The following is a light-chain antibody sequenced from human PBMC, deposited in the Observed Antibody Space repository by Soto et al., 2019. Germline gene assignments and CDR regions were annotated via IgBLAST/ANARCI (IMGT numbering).Light chain of an antibody. J-gene: IGKJ1*01. CDR3: QQYNNWPRT. Sequence: EIVLTQSPVTLSLSPGERATLSCGASQSVSSSYLAWYQQKPGQAPRLLIYDASSRATGIPARFSGSGSGTEFALTVSSLQSEDFAVYYCQQYNNWPRTFGQGTKVDIK. V-gene: IGKV3D-15*01. CDR1: QSVSSSY. CDR2: DAS.